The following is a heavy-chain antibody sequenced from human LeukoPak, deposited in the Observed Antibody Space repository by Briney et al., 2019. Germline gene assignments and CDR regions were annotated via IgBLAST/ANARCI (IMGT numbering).Heavy chain of an antibody. J-gene: IGHJ4*02. Sequence: SETLSLTCAVYGGSFSGYYWSWIRQPPGKGLEWIEEINHSGSTNYNPSLKSRVTISVDTSKNQFSLKLSSVTAADTAVYYCARRVTYCSSTSCYTPYYFDYWGQGTLVTVSS. V-gene: IGHV4-34*01. CDR3: ARRVTYCSSTSCYTPYYFDY. D-gene: IGHD2-2*02. CDR1: GGSFSGYY. CDR2: INHSGST.